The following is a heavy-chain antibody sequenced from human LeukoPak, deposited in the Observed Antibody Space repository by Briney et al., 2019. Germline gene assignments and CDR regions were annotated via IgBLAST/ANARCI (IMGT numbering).Heavy chain of an antibody. Sequence: SETLPLTCAVYGGSFSGYYWTWIRQVPGKGLEWIGDINHRGNTDYNVSLKSRVTISVDTSKNQFSLKLRSVTAADTAVYYCTTSNSGSHYYGMDVWGQGITVTASS. V-gene: IGHV4-34*01. J-gene: IGHJ6*02. CDR1: GGSFSGYY. D-gene: IGHD4-11*01. CDR3: TTSNSGSHYYGMDV. CDR2: INHRGNT.